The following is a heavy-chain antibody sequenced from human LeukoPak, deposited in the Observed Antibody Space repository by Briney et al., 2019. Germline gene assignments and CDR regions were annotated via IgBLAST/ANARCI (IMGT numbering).Heavy chain of an antibody. CDR2: ISYDGSNK. V-gene: IGHV3-30*18. Sequence: PGGSLRLSCAASGFTFSSYGMHWVRQAPGKGLEWVAVISYDGSNKYYADSVKSRFTISRDNSKNTLYLQMNSLRAEDTAVYYCANGMPITMIVVDSQHWGQGTLVTVSS. CDR3: ANGMPITMIVVDSQH. D-gene: IGHD3-22*01. J-gene: IGHJ1*01. CDR1: GFTFSSYG.